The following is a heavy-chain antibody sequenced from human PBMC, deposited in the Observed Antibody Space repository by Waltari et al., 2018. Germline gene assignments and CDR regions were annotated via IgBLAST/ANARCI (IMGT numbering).Heavy chain of an antibody. CDR1: GFTFSSYS. Sequence: EVQLVESGGGLVQPGGSLRLSCAASGFTFSSYSMNWVHQAPGKGLEWVSYISSSSSTIYYADSVKGRFTISRDNAKNSLYLQMNSLRAEDTAVYYCARDRFSSSWYGYYYYYYGMDVWGQGTTVTVSS. J-gene: IGHJ6*02. D-gene: IGHD6-13*01. V-gene: IGHV3-48*01. CDR2: ISSSSSTI. CDR3: ARDRFSSSWYGYYYYYYGMDV.